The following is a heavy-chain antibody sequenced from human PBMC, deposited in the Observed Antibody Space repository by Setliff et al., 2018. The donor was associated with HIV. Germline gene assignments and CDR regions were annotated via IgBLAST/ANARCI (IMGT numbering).Heavy chain of an antibody. J-gene: IGHJ3*02. CDR3: ARDGETTVMGDAFDI. Sequence: PSETLSLTCTVSGGSIGTHYWNWIRQPPGKGLEWLGYIYYSGATNYKPSLQSRVTIAVDTSNNQFSLKLSSVTAADTAVYYCARDGETTVMGDAFDIWGQGTMVTVSS. CDR1: GGSIGTHY. V-gene: IGHV4-59*11. D-gene: IGHD4-4*01. CDR2: IYYSGAT.